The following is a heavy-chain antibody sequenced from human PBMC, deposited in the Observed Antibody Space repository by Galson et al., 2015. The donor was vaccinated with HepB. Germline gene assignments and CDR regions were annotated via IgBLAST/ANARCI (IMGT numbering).Heavy chain of an antibody. CDR1: GYTFTSYA. J-gene: IGHJ1*01. V-gene: IGHV1-8*01. Sequence: SCKASGYTFTSYAINWVRQATGQGLGWMGWMNPNSGNTGYAQKFQGRVTMTRNTSISTAYMELSSLRSEDTAVYYCARSERGIYYGDYEWDFQHWGQGTLVTVSS. D-gene: IGHD4-17*01. CDR2: MNPNSGNT. CDR3: ARSERGIYYGDYEWDFQH.